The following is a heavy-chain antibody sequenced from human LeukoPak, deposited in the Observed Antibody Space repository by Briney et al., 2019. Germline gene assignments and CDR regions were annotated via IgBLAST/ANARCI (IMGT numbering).Heavy chain of an antibody. V-gene: IGHV3-9*01. CDR3: ATDGGGYYYGSGSIVYFDY. D-gene: IGHD3-10*01. J-gene: IGHJ4*02. CDR1: GFTFDDYA. CDR2: ISWNSGSI. Sequence: PGGSLRLSCAASGFTFDDYAMHWVRQAPGKGLEWVSGISWNSGSIGYADSVKGRFTISRDNAKNSLYLQMNSLRAEDTALYYCATDGGGYYYGSGSIVYFDYWGQGTLVTVSS.